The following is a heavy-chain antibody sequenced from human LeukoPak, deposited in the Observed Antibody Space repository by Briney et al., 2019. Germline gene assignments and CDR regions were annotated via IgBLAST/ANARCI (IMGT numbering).Heavy chain of an antibody. CDR2: IYTSEST. Sequence: SETLSLTCTVSGGSISSYYLSWIRQPAGKGLEWIGRIYTSESTNYNPSLKSRVTISVDTSKNQFSLKLSSVTAADTAVYYCARGQGSGGYTDFDYWGQGTLVTVSS. J-gene: IGHJ4*02. CDR3: ARGQGSGGYTDFDY. V-gene: IGHV4-4*07. D-gene: IGHD1-26*01. CDR1: GGSISSYY.